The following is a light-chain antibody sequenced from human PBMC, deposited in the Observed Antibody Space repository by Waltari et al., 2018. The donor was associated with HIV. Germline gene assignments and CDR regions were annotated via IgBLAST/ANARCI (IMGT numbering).Light chain of an antibody. CDR2: STN. CDR3: ATLDDGLNGPI. Sequence: QSVLTQSPSASGTPGQRVTISCSGGSSNIGSNGVDWYQQFPGTAPKLLIYSTNQRPSVGPDRFSGAKSGTSASLAISGLQSEDEATDYCATLDDGLNGPIFGGGTRLTVL. V-gene: IGLV1-44*01. CDR1: SSNIGSNG. J-gene: IGLJ2*01.